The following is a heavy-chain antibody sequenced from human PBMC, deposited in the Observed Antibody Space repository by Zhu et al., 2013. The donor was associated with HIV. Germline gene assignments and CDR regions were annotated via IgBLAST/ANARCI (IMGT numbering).Heavy chain of an antibody. D-gene: IGHD4-4*01. CDR1: GYTFTAYY. CDR2: VNPSGGES. Sequence: QVQLVQSGAEVKKPGASVKVSCKASGYTFTAYYMHWVRQAPGQGLEWMGIVNPSGGESIYAQKFQGRVTVTMDTSTSTVYMEFSSLRSEDTALFYCARESGATITTSRRDFDYWGQGTLVTVSS. V-gene: IGHV1-46*01. J-gene: IGHJ4*02. CDR3: ARESGATITTSRRDFDY.